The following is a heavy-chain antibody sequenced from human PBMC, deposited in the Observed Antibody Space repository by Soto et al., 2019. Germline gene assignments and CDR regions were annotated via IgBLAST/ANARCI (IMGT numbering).Heavy chain of an antibody. D-gene: IGHD6-13*01. CDR3: ARGGEAAAGTFDNWFDP. V-gene: IGHV1-69*05. CDR1: GGTFSSYA. Sequence: QVQLVQSGAEVKKPGSSVKVSCKASGGTFSSYAISWVRQAPGQGLEWMGGIIPIFGTAHYAQKFQGRVTITSDESTSTAYMELSSLRSEDTAVYYCARGGEAAAGTFDNWFDPWGQGTLVTVSS. J-gene: IGHJ5*02. CDR2: IIPIFGTA.